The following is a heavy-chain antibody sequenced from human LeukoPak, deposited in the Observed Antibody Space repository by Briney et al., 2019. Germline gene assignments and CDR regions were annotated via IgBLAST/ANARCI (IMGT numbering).Heavy chain of an antibody. CDR2: IIPIFGTA. CDR3: ARGRYDFWSGPREGAFDI. CDR1: GGTFSSYA. D-gene: IGHD3-3*01. V-gene: IGHV1-69*05. Sequence: GSSVKVSCKASGGTFSSYAISWVRQAPGQGLEWMGRIIPIFGTANYAQKFQGRVTITTDESTSTAYMELSSLRSEDTAVYYCARGRYDFWSGPREGAFDIWGQGTMVTVSS. J-gene: IGHJ3*02.